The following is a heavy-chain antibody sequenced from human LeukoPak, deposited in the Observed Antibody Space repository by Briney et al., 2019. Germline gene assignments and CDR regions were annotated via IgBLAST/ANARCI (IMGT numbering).Heavy chain of an antibody. V-gene: IGHV4-59*01. Sequence: PSETLSLTCTVSGGSISSYYWSWIRQPPGKGLEWIGYIYYSGSTNYNPSLKSRVTISVDTSKNQFSLKLSSVTAADTAVYYCAREKIYGDSHFDYWGQGTLVTVSS. J-gene: IGHJ4*02. CDR3: AREKIYGDSHFDY. CDR2: IYYSGST. CDR1: GGSISSYY. D-gene: IGHD4-17*01.